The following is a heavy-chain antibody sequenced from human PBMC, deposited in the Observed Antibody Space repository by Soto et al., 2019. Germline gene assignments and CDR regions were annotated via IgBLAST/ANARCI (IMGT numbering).Heavy chain of an antibody. Sequence: ASVKVSCKASGYTFTSYDINWVRQATGQGLEWMGWMNPNSGNTGYAQKFQGRVTMTRNTSISTAYMELSSLRSEDTAVYYCARRNGDYNAFDIWGQGTMVTVSS. D-gene: IGHD4-17*01. CDR1: GYTFTSYD. CDR3: ARRNGDYNAFDI. CDR2: MNPNSGNT. V-gene: IGHV1-8*01. J-gene: IGHJ3*02.